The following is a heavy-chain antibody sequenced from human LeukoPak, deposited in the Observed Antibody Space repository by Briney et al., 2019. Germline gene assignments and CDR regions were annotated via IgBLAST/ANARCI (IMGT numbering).Heavy chain of an antibody. CDR3: AKDRLGDYYFDY. CDR1: GFTFSAYA. CDR2: ISGSGGST. Sequence: GGSLRLSCAASGFTFSAYALSWVRQAPGKGLEWVSTISGSGGSTYYADSVKGRFTISRDNSKNTLLLQMNSLRGEDTAVYYCAKDRLGDYYFDYWGQGTLVTVSS. D-gene: IGHD4-17*01. J-gene: IGHJ4*02. V-gene: IGHV3-23*01.